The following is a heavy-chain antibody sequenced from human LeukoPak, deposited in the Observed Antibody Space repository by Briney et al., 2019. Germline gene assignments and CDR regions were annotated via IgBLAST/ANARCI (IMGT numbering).Heavy chain of an antibody. D-gene: IGHD5-24*01. CDR2: IYNSGTT. V-gene: IGHV4-31*03. CDR1: GGSISSSTYY. J-gene: IGHJ4*02. CDR3: VEALNPYYFDD. Sequence: PLETLSLTCTVSGGSISSSTYYWNWIRQYPGKGLEWIGYIYNSGTTYYNPSLKSRVTISVDTSKNQFSLKLNSMSAADTAVYYCVEALNPYYFDDWGQGTLVTVSS.